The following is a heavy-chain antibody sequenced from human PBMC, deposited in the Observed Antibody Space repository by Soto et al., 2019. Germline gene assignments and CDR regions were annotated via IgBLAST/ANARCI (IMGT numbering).Heavy chain of an antibody. CDR2: IYYSGST. J-gene: IGHJ5*02. CDR3: VRAQGYDFCCGRFDP. Sequence: SETLSLTCTVSGGSISSGGYYWSWIRHHPGKGLEWIGYIYYSGSTYYNPSLKSRVTISVDTSKNQFSLKLSSVTASFSALYYFVRAQGYDFCCGRFDPWGQGTLVTVSS. CDR1: GGSISSGGYY. D-gene: IGHD3-3*01. V-gene: IGHV4-31*03.